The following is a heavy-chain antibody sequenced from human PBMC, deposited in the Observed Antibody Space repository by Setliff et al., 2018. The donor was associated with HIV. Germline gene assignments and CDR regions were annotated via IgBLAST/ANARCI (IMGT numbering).Heavy chain of an antibody. Sequence: SETLSLTCTVSGGSINSYYWNWIRQSPGKELEWIGYIYSTGSTNYNPSLQSRVTISMDASKNTFSLKLTSATPADTAVYFCAKGAGFYGDYTFDAWGQG. J-gene: IGHJ4*02. CDR3: AKGAGFYGDYTFDA. V-gene: IGHV4-59*01. D-gene: IGHD4-17*01. CDR2: IYSTGST. CDR1: GGSINSYY.